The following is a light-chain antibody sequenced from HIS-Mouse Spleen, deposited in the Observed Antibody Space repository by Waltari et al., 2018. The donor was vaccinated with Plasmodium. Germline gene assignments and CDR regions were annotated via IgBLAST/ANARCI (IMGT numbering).Light chain of an antibody. CDR1: QSISSW. CDR2: KAS. V-gene: IGKV1-5*03. Sequence: DIQMTQSPSTLSASVGDRVTITCRASQSISSWLAWYQQKPGKAPKVLIYKASSLESGVPSRVSGSGSGTEFTLTISSLQPDDFATYYCQQDNSYSGTFGQGTKLEIK. CDR3: QQDNSYSGT. J-gene: IGKJ2*01.